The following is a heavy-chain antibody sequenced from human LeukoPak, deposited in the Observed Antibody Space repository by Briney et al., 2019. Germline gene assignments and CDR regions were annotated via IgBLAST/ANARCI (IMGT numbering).Heavy chain of an antibody. CDR3: ARENYDILTGYYGGHGY. D-gene: IGHD3-9*01. CDR2: IYYSGSS. Sequence: SETLSLTCAVYGGSFSSYYWSWIRQPPAKGLDWIGYIYYSGSSNYNPSLKSRVTIYVHTSKNQFSLKLSSVTAADTSVYYCARENYDILTGYYGGHGYWGQGTLVTVSS. J-gene: IGHJ4*02. CDR1: GGSFSSYY. V-gene: IGHV4-59*08.